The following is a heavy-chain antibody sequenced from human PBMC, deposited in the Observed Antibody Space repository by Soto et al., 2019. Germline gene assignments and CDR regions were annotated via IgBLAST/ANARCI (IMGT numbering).Heavy chain of an antibody. CDR2: VIPMLRMS. D-gene: IGHD3-10*01. J-gene: IGHJ4*02. CDR1: GDTFNFYT. Sequence: QVQLVQSGAEVRKPGSSVKVSCTASGDTFNFYTISWVRQAPGQGLEWMGRVIPMLRMSNYAQKFQGRVTISADKSTSTAYMALSTLRSDDTGVYYCATIYGSRSTHFDYWGQGPLVTVSS. V-gene: IGHV1-69*02. CDR3: ATIYGSRSTHFDY.